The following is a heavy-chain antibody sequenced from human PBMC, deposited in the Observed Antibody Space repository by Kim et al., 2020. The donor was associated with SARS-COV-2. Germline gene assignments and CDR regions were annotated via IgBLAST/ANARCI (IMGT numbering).Heavy chain of an antibody. J-gene: IGHJ4*02. V-gene: IGHV1-69*01. CDR2: A. D-gene: IGHD1-26*01. CDR3: ARVVGATTADY. Sequence: ANYAQKFQGRVTITADESTSTAYMELSSLRSEDTAVYYCARVVGATTADYWGQGTLVTVSS.